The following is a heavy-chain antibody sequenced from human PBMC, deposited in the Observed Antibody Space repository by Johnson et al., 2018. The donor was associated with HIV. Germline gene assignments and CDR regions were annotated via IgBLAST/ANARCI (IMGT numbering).Heavy chain of an antibody. CDR3: ARVSRLGDIAVLSDAFDI. CDR2: ISWTGGST. V-gene: IGHV3-20*04. Sequence: VQLVESGGGVVQPGRSLRLSCAASGFSFDDYGMSWVRQAPGKGLEWVSGISWTGGSTGYADSVKGRFTISRDNAKNSLYLQINSLRAEDTALYYCARVSRLGDIAVLSDAFDIWGQGAMVTVSS. D-gene: IGHD6-19*01. J-gene: IGHJ3*02. CDR1: GFSFDDYG.